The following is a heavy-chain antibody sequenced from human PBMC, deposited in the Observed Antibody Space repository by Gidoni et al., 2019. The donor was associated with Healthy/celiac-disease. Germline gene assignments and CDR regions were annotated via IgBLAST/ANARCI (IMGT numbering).Heavy chain of an antibody. V-gene: IGHV3-9*02. CDR1: GFTSKDYA. D-gene: IGHD6-19*01. Sequence: EVQLVESGGGLVQPGRSQRLACAAYGFTSKDYAMHWVRQAPGKGLECVSCLIWSSGTKGYADSVKGRVTISRDNAKNSLYLQMNSLIAEDTALYYCAKDGGSGWSPLYYFDYWGQGTLVTVSS. CDR3: AKDGGSGWSPLYYFDY. CDR2: LIWSSGTK. J-gene: IGHJ4*02.